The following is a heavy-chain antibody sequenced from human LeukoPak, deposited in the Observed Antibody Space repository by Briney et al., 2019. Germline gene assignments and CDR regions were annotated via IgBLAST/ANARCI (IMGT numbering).Heavy chain of an antibody. Sequence: SVKVSCKASGGTFSSYAISWVRQAPGQGPEWMGRIIPIFGTANYAQKFQGRVTITTDESTSTAYMELSSLRSEDTAVYYCARTYYYDSSGYYLDYWGQGTLVTVSS. CDR3: ARTYYYDSSGYYLDY. J-gene: IGHJ4*02. CDR1: GGTFSSYA. D-gene: IGHD3-22*01. CDR2: IIPIFGTA. V-gene: IGHV1-69*05.